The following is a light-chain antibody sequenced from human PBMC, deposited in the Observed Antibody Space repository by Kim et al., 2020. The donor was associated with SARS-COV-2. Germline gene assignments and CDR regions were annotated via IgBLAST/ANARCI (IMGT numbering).Light chain of an antibody. J-gene: IGLJ3*02. CDR1: STTIGASYD. V-gene: IGLV1-40*01. CDR3: QSYASSLSGSRV. Sequence: VTISCRGSSTTIGASYDVHWYQQPPGTAPKLLIYGNSNRPSGVPDRFSGSKSGTSTSQAITGLQAEDEADYYCQSYASSLSGSRVFGGGTQLTVL. CDR2: GNS.